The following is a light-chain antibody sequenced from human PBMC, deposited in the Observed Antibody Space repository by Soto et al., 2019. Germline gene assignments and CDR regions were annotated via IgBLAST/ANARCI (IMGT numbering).Light chain of an antibody. CDR1: SSNIGTNY. CDR3: ATCQSSLTGGWV. V-gene: IGLV1-51*01. J-gene: IGLJ3*02. CDR2: YND. Sequence: QSVLTQPPSVSAAPGQKVTISCSGSSSNIGTNYVSWYQHLQGTAPKLLIYYNDKRPSGIPDRFSGSKSGTSATLGITGLQTGDEADYYFATCQSSLTGGWVFGGGTKLTVL.